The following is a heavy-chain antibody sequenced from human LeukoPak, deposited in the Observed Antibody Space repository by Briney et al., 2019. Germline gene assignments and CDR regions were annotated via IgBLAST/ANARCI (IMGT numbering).Heavy chain of an antibody. D-gene: IGHD6-19*01. Sequence: GGSLRLSCAASGFTFSSYAMSWVRQAPGKGLEWVSAISGSGGSTYYADSVKGRFTISRDNSKNTLYLQMNSLKTEDTAVYYCTILAVPGPFDYWGQGTLVTVSS. CDR3: TILAVPGPFDY. CDR1: GFTFSSYA. V-gene: IGHV3-23*01. CDR2: ISGSGGST. J-gene: IGHJ4*02.